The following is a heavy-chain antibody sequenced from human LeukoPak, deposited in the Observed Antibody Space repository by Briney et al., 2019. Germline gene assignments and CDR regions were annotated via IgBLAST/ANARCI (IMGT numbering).Heavy chain of an antibody. J-gene: IGHJ4*02. CDR1: GFTFSNYG. V-gene: IGHV3-23*01. D-gene: IGHD2-8*01. CDR3: ARDLSYNGGNTLGYFDS. CDR2: ISGSGSAT. Sequence: AGGSLRLSCAASGFTFSNYGMSWVRQAPGKGLEWVSTISGSGSATYNAGSVKGRFTTSRDNSNNTLYLQMNSLRAEDTAVYYCARDLSYNGGNTLGYFDSWGQGALVTVSS.